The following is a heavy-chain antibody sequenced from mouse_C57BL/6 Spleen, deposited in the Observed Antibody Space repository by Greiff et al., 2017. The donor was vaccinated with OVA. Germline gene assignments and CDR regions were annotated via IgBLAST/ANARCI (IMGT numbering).Heavy chain of an antibody. V-gene: IGHV5-6*01. D-gene: IGHD1-1*01. CDR2: ISSGGSYT. Sequence: EVQLVESGGDLVKPGGSLKLSCAASGFTFSSYGMSWVRQTPDKRLEWVATISSGGSYTYYPDSVKGRFTIYRDNAKNTLYLQMSSLKSEDTAMYYCARQENYGSSNYYALDYWGQGTSVTVSS. CDR3: ARQENYGSSNYYALDY. CDR1: GFTFSSYG. J-gene: IGHJ4*01.